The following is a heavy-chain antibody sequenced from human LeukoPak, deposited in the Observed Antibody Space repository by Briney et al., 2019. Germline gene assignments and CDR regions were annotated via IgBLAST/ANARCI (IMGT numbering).Heavy chain of an antibody. CDR1: GGSFSGYY. CDR3: ASSLVRADMVTGIDY. J-gene: IGHJ4*02. Sequence: SETLSLTCAVYGGSFSGYYWIWIRQPPGKGLEWIGETNRSGSTTYNPSLKSRVTISLDTSKNQFSLELSSVTAADTAVYYCASSLVRADMVTGIDYWGQGTLVTVSS. D-gene: IGHD5-18*01. CDR2: TNRSGST. V-gene: IGHV4-34*01.